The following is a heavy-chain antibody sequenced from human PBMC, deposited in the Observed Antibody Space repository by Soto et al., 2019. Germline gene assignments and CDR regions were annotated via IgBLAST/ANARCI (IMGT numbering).Heavy chain of an antibody. CDR3: ARIASAGRGWDV. J-gene: IGHJ6*02. V-gene: IGHV3-7*01. D-gene: IGHD6-13*01. CDR1: GFTFSSYW. Sequence: EVPLVESGGGLVQPGGSLRLSCAASGFTFSSYWMSWVRQAPVKGLEWVGNIKQDGSEKNYVDFVKGRFTISRDNAKNSPYLQMNSLRAEDTAVYYCARIASAGRGWDVWGQGTTVVVSS. CDR2: IKQDGSEK.